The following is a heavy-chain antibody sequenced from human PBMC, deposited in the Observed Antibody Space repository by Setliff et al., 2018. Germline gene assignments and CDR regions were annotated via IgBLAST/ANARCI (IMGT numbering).Heavy chain of an antibody. Sequence: GASVKVSCNVSGYTLTELSMHWVRQAPGKGLEWMGGFDPEDGETIYAQKFQGRVTMTEDTSTDTAYMELSSLRSEDTAVYYCATGTTDRGIVAYYYYYMGVWGKGTTVTVSS. CDR3: ATGTTDRGIVAYYYYYMGV. J-gene: IGHJ6*03. CDR2: FDPEDGET. CDR1: GYTLTELS. D-gene: IGHD3-22*01. V-gene: IGHV1-24*01.